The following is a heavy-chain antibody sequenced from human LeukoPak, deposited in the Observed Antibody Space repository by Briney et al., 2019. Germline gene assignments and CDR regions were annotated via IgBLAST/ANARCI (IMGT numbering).Heavy chain of an antibody. CDR2: IYSGGST. J-gene: IGHJ3*02. CDR1: GFPVSSNY. V-gene: IGHV3-66*01. CDR3: ARAIHDYSKWNGRSTAFDI. Sequence: PGGSLRLSCAASGFPVSSNYMSWVRQAPGKGLEWVSVIYSGGSTYYADSVKGRFTISRDNSKNTLYLQMNSLRAEDTAVYYCARAIHDYSKWNGRSTAFDIWGQGTMVTVSS. D-gene: IGHD4-11*01.